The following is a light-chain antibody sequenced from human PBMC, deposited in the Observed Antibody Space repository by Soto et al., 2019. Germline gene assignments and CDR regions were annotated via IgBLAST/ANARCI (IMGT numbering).Light chain of an antibody. Sequence: QSALTQPASVSGSPGQSITISCTGTSSDVGVYNYVSWYQQHPGKAPKLMIYDVRNRPSGVSNRFSGSKSGNTASLTVSGLQAEDEADYYCSSFTTRYTLVFGGGTKLTVL. CDR3: SSFTTRYTLV. J-gene: IGLJ2*01. V-gene: IGLV2-14*01. CDR1: SSDVGVYNY. CDR2: DVR.